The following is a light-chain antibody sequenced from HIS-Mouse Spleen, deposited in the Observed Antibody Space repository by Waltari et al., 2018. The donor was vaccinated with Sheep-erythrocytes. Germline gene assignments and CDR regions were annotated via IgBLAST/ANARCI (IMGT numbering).Light chain of an antibody. CDR3: QQSYSTPPLT. Sequence: DIQMTQSPSSLSASVGDRVTITCRASQSLSSYLNWYQQKPGKAPKLLIYAASRLQSGVPSRFSGSRSGTEFTLTISSPQPEDFATYYCQQSYSTPPLTFGGGTKVEIK. J-gene: IGKJ4*01. V-gene: IGKV1-39*01. CDR1: QSLSSY. CDR2: AAS.